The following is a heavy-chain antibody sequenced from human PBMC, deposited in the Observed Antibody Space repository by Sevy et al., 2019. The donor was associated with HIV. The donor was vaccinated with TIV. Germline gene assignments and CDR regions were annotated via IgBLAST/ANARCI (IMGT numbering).Heavy chain of an antibody. CDR1: GYTLNDYG. V-gene: IGHV1-18*01. CDR3: ARVDPYYEFGDV. Sequence: ASVKVSCKASGYTLNDYGISWGRQAPGQGLAWIGWVTTYKDSTNYAQNFQARVTLTTDTSTNTAYMELRSLRSDDTAVYYCARVDPYYEFGDVWGQGTTVTVSS. CDR2: VTTYKDST. D-gene: IGHD3-3*01. J-gene: IGHJ6*02.